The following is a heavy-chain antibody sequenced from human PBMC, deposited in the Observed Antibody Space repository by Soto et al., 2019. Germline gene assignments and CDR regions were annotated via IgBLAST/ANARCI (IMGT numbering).Heavy chain of an antibody. CDR3: ASLRVGATADY. CDR1: GVSISSSSYY. V-gene: IGHV4-39*01. D-gene: IGHD1-26*01. J-gene: IGHJ4*02. Sequence: QLQLQESGPGLVKPSETLSPTCTVSGVSISSSSYYWGWIRQPPGKGLEWIGSIYYSGSTHYNPSLKSRVTISVDTSKNQFSLKLSSVTAADTAVYYWASLRVGATADYWGQGTLVTVSS. CDR2: IYYSGST.